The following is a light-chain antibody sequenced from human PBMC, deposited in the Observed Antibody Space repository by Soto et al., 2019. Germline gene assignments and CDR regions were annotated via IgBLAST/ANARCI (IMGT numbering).Light chain of an antibody. CDR3: LQDYNYPWT. CDR1: QGISSY. CDR2: AAS. J-gene: IGKJ1*01. V-gene: IGKV1-8*01. Sequence: AILMTQSPSSLSASPGDRVTITCRASQGISSYLAWYQQKPGKAPKLLIYAASTLQSGVPSRFSGSGSGTDFTLTISSLHPEDFATYYCLQDYNYPWTFGQGTKVDI.